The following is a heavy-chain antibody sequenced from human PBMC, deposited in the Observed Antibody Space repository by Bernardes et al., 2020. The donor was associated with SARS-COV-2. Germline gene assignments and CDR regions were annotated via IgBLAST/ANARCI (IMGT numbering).Heavy chain of an antibody. CDR3: ASDILASGGAFDI. J-gene: IGHJ3*02. V-gene: IGHV4-31*03. CDR1: GDSINTGGYY. D-gene: IGHD3-10*01. Sequence: SETLSLTCTVSGDSINTGGYYWTWIRQHPGKGLEWIGYIYYSGSTYYNPSLKSRVTISVETSKKQFSLNLTSVTAAGTAVYYCASDILASGGAFDIWSQGTMNTV. CDR2: IYYSGST.